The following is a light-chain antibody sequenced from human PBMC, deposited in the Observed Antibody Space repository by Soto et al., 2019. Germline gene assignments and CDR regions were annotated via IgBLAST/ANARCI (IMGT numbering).Light chain of an antibody. CDR2: SNN. Sequence: SALTQPPSASGTPGQRVTISCSGSSSNIGSNTVNWYQQLPGTAPKLLTYSNNQRPSGVPDRFSGSKSGTSASLAICGLQSEDETDYYCAAWDDSLNGNVFGTGTKVTVL. CDR3: AAWDDSLNGNV. V-gene: IGLV1-44*01. J-gene: IGLJ1*01. CDR1: SSNIGSNT.